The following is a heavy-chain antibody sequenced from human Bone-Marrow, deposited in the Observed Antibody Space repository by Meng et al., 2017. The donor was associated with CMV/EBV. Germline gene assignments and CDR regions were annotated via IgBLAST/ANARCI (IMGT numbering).Heavy chain of an antibody. CDR1: GFTFSSYS. J-gene: IGHJ4*02. CDR3: ARDGGGYVVY. Sequence: EVQLVESGGGLVKPGGSLRLSCAASGFTFSSYSMNWVRQAPGKGLEWVSSISSSNSYIYYADSEKGRFTISRDNAKNSLYLQMNSLRAEDTAVYYCARDGGGYVVYWGQGTLVTVSS. V-gene: IGHV3-21*01. CDR2: ISSSNSYI. D-gene: IGHD5-12*01.